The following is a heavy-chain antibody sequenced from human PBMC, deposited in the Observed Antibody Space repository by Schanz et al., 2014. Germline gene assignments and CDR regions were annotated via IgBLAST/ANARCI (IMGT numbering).Heavy chain of an antibody. CDR1: GYNFTGYY. CDR3: AKTPPSETHDY. D-gene: IGHD1-26*01. CDR2: MNPYSGST. Sequence: QVHLVQSGAEVKKPGASVRVSCKASGYNFTGYYIHWVRHAPRQGLEWIGWMNPYSGSTNYAQKFQHRVSMTIDTPVTTAYMELNRLRSDDTAIYYCAKTPPSETHDYWGQGTLLTVSS. V-gene: IGHV1-2*02. J-gene: IGHJ4*02.